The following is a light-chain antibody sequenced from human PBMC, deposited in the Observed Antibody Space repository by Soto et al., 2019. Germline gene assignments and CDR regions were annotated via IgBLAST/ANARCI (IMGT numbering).Light chain of an antibody. CDR1: QSVSDY. CDR2: DAS. V-gene: IGKV3-11*01. J-gene: IGKJ4*01. CDR3: QQCTNWPLRT. Sequence: VLTQSPASLSLSPGERATLSCRAGQSVSDYLAWYQQKPGQPPRLLFFDASNRATGVPARFSAGGSGTDFTLIISSLEPEDFAVYYCQQCTNWPLRTFGGGTKVDIK.